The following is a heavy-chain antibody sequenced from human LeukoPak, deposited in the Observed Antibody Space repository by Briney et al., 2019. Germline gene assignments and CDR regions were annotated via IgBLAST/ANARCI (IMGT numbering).Heavy chain of an antibody. D-gene: IGHD4-17*01. V-gene: IGHV1-18*01. Sequence: GAPVKVSCKASGYTFTSYGISWVRQAPGQGLEWMGWISAYNGNTNYAQKLQGRVTMTTDTSTSTAYMELRSLRSDDTAVYYCAREGTTVTTDYYYYYMDVWGKGTTVTVSS. CDR3: AREGTTVTTDYYYYYMDV. J-gene: IGHJ6*03. CDR1: GYTFTSYG. CDR2: ISAYNGNT.